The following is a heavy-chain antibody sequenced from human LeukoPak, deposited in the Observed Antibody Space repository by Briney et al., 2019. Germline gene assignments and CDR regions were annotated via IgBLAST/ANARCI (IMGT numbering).Heavy chain of an antibody. CDR2: IKQDGSEK. V-gene: IGHV3-7*01. D-gene: IGHD3-22*01. CDR3: ARHPNYYDSSGDYFP. CDR1: GFTFSSYG. J-gene: IGHJ3*01. Sequence: PGRSLRLSCAASGFTFSSYGMHWVRQAPGKGLEWVANIKQDGSEKYYVDSVKGRITISRDNAKNSLFLQMNSLRPEDTAVYYCARHPNYYDSSGDYFPWGQGTMVTVSS.